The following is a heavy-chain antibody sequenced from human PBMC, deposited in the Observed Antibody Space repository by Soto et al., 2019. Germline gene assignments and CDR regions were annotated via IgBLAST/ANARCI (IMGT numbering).Heavy chain of an antibody. D-gene: IGHD3-3*01. CDR3: ATSGLRFLGWRKGGMDV. V-gene: IGHV1-18*01. J-gene: IGHJ6*02. CDR2: ISAYNGNT. Sequence: EASVKVSCKASGYTFTSYGISWVRQAPGQGLEWMGWISAYNGNTNYAQKLQGRVTMTTDTSTSTAYMELSSLRSDDTAVYYCATSGLRFLGWRKGGMDVWGQGTTVTVSS. CDR1: GYTFTSYG.